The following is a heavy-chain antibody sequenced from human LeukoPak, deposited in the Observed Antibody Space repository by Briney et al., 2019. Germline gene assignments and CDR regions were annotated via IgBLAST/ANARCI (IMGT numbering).Heavy chain of an antibody. Sequence: GGSLRLSCVTSGFIFRTYSMTWVRQAPGKGLEWVSIISNSGDATFYADSVKGRFTISRDNSKNTLYLQMNSLRAEDTAIYYCAKEGKTRNWNYYQAKPVYWGQGTLVTVSS. CDR2: ISNSGDAT. J-gene: IGHJ4*02. V-gene: IGHV3-23*01. CDR3: AKEGKTRNWNYYQAKPVY. CDR1: GFIFRTYS. D-gene: IGHD1-7*01.